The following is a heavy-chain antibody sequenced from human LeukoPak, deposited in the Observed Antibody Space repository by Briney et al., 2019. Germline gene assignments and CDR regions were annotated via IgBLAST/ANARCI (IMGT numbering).Heavy chain of an antibody. J-gene: IGHJ4*02. CDR2: ISYDGSNK. CDR3: AREGDY. V-gene: IGHV3-30-3*01. Sequence: GGSLRLSCAASRFTFSSYSMHWVRQAPGKGLEWVAVISYDGSNKYYADSVKGRFTISRDNSKNTLYLQMNSLRAEDTAVYYCAREGDYWGQGTLVTVSS. CDR1: RFTFSSYS.